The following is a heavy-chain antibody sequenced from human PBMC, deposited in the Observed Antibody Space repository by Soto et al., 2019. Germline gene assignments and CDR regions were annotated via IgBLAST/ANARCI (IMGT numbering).Heavy chain of an antibody. Sequence: GGYLRLSCAASGFTFSSYGMHWVRQAPGKGLEWVAVISYDGSNKYYADSVKGRFTISRDNSKNTLYLQMNSLRAEDTAVYYCAKDCSSTSCSYFDYWGQGTLVTVSS. CDR3: AKDCSSTSCSYFDY. D-gene: IGHD2-2*01. CDR1: GFTFSSYG. CDR2: ISYDGSNK. V-gene: IGHV3-30*18. J-gene: IGHJ4*02.